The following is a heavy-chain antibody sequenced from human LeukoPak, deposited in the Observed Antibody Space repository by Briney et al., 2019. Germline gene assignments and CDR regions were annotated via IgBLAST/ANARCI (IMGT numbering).Heavy chain of an antibody. CDR3: ATDLPTTVTTIKGWFYP. CDR1: GYTLTELS. J-gene: IGHJ5*02. V-gene: IGHV1-24*01. Sequence: ASVKVSCKVSGYTLTELSMHWVRQAPGKGLEWMGGFDPEDGETIYAQKFQGRVTMTEDTSTDTAYMELSSLRSEDTAVYYCATDLPTTVTTIKGWFYPWGQGTLVTVSS. D-gene: IGHD4-17*01. CDR2: FDPEDGET.